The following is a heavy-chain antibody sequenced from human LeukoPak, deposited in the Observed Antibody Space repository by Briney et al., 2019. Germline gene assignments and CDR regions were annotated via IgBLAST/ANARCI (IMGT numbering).Heavy chain of an antibody. Sequence: SETLSLTCTVSGGSISSYYWSWIRQPAGKGLEWIGRIYTSGSTNYNPSLTSRVTMSVDTSKNQFSLKLSSVTAADTAVYYCARGGAVGGNFDFLGQGTLVTVSS. J-gene: IGHJ4*02. D-gene: IGHD6-19*01. CDR2: IYTSGST. CDR1: GGSISSYY. CDR3: ARGGAVGGNFDF. V-gene: IGHV4-4*07.